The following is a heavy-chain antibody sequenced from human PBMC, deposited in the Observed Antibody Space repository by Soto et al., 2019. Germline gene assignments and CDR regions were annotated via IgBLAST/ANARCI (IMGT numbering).Heavy chain of an antibody. Sequence: GASVKVSCKASGYTFTSYGISWVRQAPGQGLEWMGWISAYNGNTNYAQKLQGRVTMTTDTSTSTAYMELRSLRSDDTAVYYCARGITMVRGATDTPYYFDYWGQGTLVTVSS. CDR2: ISAYNGNT. CDR3: ARGITMVRGATDTPYYFDY. CDR1: GYTFTSYG. V-gene: IGHV1-18*01. D-gene: IGHD3-10*01. J-gene: IGHJ4*02.